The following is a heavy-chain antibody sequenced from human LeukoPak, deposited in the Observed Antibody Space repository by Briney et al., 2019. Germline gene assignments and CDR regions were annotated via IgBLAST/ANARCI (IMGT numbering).Heavy chain of an antibody. D-gene: IGHD3-10*01. CDR3: ARSLMGEGFDY. Sequence: GGSPRLSCAASGFTFSSYAMHWVRQAPGKGLEWVAVISYDGSNKYYADSVKGRFTISRDNSKNTLYLQMNSLRAEDTAVYYCARSLMGEGFDYWGQGTLVTVSS. J-gene: IGHJ4*02. CDR1: GFTFSSYA. CDR2: ISYDGSNK. V-gene: IGHV3-30*04.